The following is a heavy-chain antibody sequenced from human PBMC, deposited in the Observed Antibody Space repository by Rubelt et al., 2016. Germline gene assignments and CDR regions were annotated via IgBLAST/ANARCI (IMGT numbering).Heavy chain of an antibody. V-gene: IGHV3-7*03. Sequence: GLVQPGGSLRICCAGSGFIFSKYWMSWVRQAPGKGLEWVANIKRDGTTKYYVDSVKGRFTISRDNDKSSVCLQMNSLRAEDTAVYFCAKDPLDYWGQGTLVTVSS. CDR2: IKRDGTTK. CDR3: AKDPLDY. J-gene: IGHJ4*02. CDR1: GFIFSKYW.